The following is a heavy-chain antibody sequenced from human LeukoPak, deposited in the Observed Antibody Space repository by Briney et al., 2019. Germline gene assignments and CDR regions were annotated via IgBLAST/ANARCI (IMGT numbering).Heavy chain of an antibody. J-gene: IGHJ4*02. V-gene: IGHV3-30*02. CDR1: GFTFSSYG. CDR3: AKDFLRITMIVVVIPTFFDY. CDR2: IRYGGSNK. D-gene: IGHD3-22*01. Sequence: GGSLRLSCAASGFTFSSYGMHWVRQAPGKGLEWVAFIRYGGSNKYYADSVKGRFTISRDNSKNTLYLQMNSLRAEDTAVYYCAKDFLRITMIVVVIPTFFDYWGQGTLVTVSS.